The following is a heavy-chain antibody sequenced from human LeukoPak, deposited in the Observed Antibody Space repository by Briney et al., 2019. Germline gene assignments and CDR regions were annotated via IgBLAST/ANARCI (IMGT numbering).Heavy chain of an antibody. Sequence: GGSLRLSCAASGFTVSNNYMSWVRQAPGKGLEWVAFISYDGSNKNYADSVKGRFTISRENSKNTLYLQMNSLRAEDTAVYYCAKEGYSYGREFDYWGQGTLVTVSS. D-gene: IGHD5-18*01. CDR2: ISYDGSNK. CDR3: AKEGYSYGREFDY. V-gene: IGHV3-30*18. CDR1: GFTVSNNY. J-gene: IGHJ4*02.